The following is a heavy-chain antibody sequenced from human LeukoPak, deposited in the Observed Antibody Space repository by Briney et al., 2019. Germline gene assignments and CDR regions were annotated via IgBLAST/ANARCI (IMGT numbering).Heavy chain of an antibody. CDR2: TDTSGRYV. V-gene: IGHV3-21*06. J-gene: IGHJ3*02. CDR3: ARGRSITLLRGVAMSDGFDI. CDR1: GFTFSNYG. Sequence: GGSLRLSCAASGFTFSNYGMNWVRQAPGKGLEWGSFTDTSGRYVYYGDSVKGRFTISRDNAKNLLFLQMNGLRAEDTALYYCARGRSITLLRGVAMSDGFDIWGQGAMVAVSS. D-gene: IGHD3-10*01.